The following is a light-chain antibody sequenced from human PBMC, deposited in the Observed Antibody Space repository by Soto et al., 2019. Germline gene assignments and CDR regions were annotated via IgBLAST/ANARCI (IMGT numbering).Light chain of an antibody. CDR3: RSYVGIRNFV. V-gene: IGLV2-23*02. CDR1: SGDIGGFDL. CDR2: EVN. Sequence: QSALTQPDSLSGSPGQSITISCTGSSGDIGGFDLVSWYQQHPGKAPKLLLYEVNKRPSGVSNRFSGSKSGNTASLTNSGLQADDEAYYYCRSYVGIRNFVFGGGTKLTVL. J-gene: IGLJ2*01.